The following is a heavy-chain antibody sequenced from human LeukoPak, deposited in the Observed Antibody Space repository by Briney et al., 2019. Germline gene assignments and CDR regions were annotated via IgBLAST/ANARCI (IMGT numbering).Heavy chain of an antibody. D-gene: IGHD3-3*01. CDR3: ARDHLAIFDIYFDY. Sequence: PGGPLRLSCAASGFTFSSYAMHWVRQAPGKGLEWVAVISYDGSNKYYADSVKGRFTISRDNSKNTLYLQMNSLRAEDTAVYYCARDHLAIFDIYFDYWGQGTLVTVSS. V-gene: IGHV3-30-3*01. CDR1: GFTFSSYA. J-gene: IGHJ4*02. CDR2: ISYDGSNK.